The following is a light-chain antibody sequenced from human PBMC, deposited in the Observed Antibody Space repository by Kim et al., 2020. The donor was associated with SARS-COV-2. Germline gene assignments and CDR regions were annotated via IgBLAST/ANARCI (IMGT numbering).Light chain of an antibody. V-gene: IGLV7-43*01. Sequence: PGGTVTLPCGSSTRAVTRAHNANSFQQKPVQALRALIHRTSNRHSCTPARFSGSLLGDKAALTLSRVRPDDEAAYYCLLNYGGPWVFGGGTQLTVL. J-gene: IGLJ3*02. CDR2: RTS. CDR3: LLNYGGPWV. CDR1: TRAVTRAHN.